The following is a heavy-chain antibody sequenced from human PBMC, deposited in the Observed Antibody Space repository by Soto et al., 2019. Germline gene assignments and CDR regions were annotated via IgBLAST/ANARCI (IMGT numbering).Heavy chain of an antibody. D-gene: IGHD3-3*01. Sequence: QLQLQESGPGLVNPSETLSLTCTVSGGSISSSSYYWGWIRQPPGKGLEWIGNIYYSGSTYYNPSLKSRVTISVDTSQNQFSLRLSSVTAADTALYYCARHHYDFLIDYWGQGTLVTVSS. V-gene: IGHV4-39*01. CDR3: ARHHYDFLIDY. CDR1: GGSISSSSYY. CDR2: IYYSGST. J-gene: IGHJ4*02.